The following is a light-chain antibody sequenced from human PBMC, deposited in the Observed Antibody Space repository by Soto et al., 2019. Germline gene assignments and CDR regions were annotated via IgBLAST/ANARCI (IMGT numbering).Light chain of an antibody. CDR1: QTVSSNF. Sequence: IVLTQSPGTLSLSPGERATPSCRASQTVSSNFLAWYQEKPGQGPRLLIYGASTRATGIPDRFSGSGSGTDFTLTISRLEPEDFAVYYCQRYGRSPPWTFGQGTKVDIK. CDR2: GAS. V-gene: IGKV3-20*01. J-gene: IGKJ1*01. CDR3: QRYGRSPPWT.